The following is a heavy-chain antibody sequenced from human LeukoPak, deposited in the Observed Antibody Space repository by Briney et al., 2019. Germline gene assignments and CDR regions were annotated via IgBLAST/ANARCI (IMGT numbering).Heavy chain of an antibody. CDR2: VSTSSSYI. Sequence: GGSLRLSCAASGFTFSSYSMNWVRQAPGKGLEWVSSVSTSSSYIYYADSVKGRFTSSRDNAKKSLYLQMNSLRAEDTAVYYCARAGSRQWLVDLFDYWGQGTLVTVSS. CDR3: ARAGSRQWLVDLFDY. J-gene: IGHJ4*02. CDR1: GFTFSSYS. D-gene: IGHD6-19*01. V-gene: IGHV3-21*01.